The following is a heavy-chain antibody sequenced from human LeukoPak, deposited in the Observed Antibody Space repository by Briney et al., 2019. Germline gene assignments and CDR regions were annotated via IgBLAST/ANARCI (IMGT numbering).Heavy chain of an antibody. Sequence: GASVKVSCKASGYTFTSYGINWVRQAPGQGLEWMGWMNPKSGNTGYGQKFQGRGTMTRDTSITTAYMEVRGLRADATAVYYCTKASLAFGTKYFDPWGQGTLVTVSS. CDR1: GYTFTSYG. D-gene: IGHD3-10*01. CDR2: MNPKSGNT. CDR3: TKASLAFGTKYFDP. V-gene: IGHV1-8*02. J-gene: IGHJ5*02.